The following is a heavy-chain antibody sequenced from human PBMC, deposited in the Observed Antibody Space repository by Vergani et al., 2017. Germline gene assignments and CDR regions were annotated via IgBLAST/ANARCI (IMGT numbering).Heavy chain of an antibody. CDR1: GFPFSDYG. J-gene: IGHJ5*01. CDR2: IKSDGSIT. D-gene: IGHD5-12*01. CDR3: VRARCSGPCFMSNWFDS. Sequence: VQLVESGGGEVQPGRSLRLSCSAAGFPFSDYGVHWVRQSPEKGLVWVSRIKSDGSITNYADSVKGRFTISRDNAKNTLYLEMNSLRGDDTAIYYCVRARCSGPCFMSNWFDSWGQGTLVTVSS. V-gene: IGHV3-74*02.